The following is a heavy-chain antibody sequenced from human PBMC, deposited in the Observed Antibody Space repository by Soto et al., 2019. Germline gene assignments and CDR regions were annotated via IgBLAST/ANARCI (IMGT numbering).Heavy chain of an antibody. CDR1: GFTFSNYA. CDR3: AKESGGSSAYYIDC. V-gene: IGHV3-23*01. J-gene: IGHJ4*02. Sequence: EVQLLESGGGLVQPGESLTLSCAAPGFTFSNYAMNWVRQAPGKGLEWVSGISGGGSRTYYADSVKGRFTISRDNSMNTLYVQLNSLTAGDTAVYYCAKESGGSSAYYIDCWGQGTLVTVSS. D-gene: IGHD6-19*01. CDR2: ISGGGSRT.